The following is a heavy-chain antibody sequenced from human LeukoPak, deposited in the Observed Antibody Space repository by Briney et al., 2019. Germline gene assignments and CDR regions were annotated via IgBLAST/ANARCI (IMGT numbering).Heavy chain of an antibody. J-gene: IGHJ4*02. Sequence: GASVKVSCKASGYTFTSYGISWVRQAPGQGLEWMGWISAVNGDINYAQNFQGRVTMTTDTSTSTAYMELRSLTSDDTAVYYCAKDYNYIIDYWGQGTLVTVSS. CDR2: ISAVNGDI. CDR1: GYTFTSYG. V-gene: IGHV1-18*01. CDR3: AKDYNYIIDY. D-gene: IGHD5-24*01.